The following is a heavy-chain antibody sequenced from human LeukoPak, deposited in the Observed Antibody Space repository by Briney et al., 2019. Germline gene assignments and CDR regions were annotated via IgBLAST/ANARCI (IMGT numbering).Heavy chain of an antibody. CDR3: ARDSVSYGPADY. CDR1: GYTFTGYY. Sequence: ASVKVSCKASGYTFTGYYMHWVRQAPGQGLEWMGWINPNSGATNYAQKFQGRVTMTRDTSISTAYMELSRLRSDDTAVYYCARDSVSYGPADYWGQGTLVTVSS. J-gene: IGHJ4*02. CDR2: INPNSGAT. D-gene: IGHD5-18*01. V-gene: IGHV1-2*02.